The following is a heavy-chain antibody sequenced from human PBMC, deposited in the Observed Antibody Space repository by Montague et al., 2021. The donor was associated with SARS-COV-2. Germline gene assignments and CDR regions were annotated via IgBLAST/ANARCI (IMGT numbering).Heavy chain of an antibody. CDR3: ARDLSSGWSYWFDP. CDR2: IYASGST. D-gene: IGHD6-13*01. Sequence: TLSLTCTVSGGYISSGSYYWSWIRQPAGRGMEWIGRIYASGSTKYNPSLKSRVTISVDTSKNQFSLKVSSVTAADTAVYCCARDLSSGWSYWFDPWGQGTLVTVSS. V-gene: IGHV4-61*02. CDR1: GGYISSGSYY. J-gene: IGHJ5*02.